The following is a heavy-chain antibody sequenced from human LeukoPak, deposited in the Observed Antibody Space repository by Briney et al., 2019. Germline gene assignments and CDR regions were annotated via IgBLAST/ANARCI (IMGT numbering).Heavy chain of an antibody. D-gene: IGHD3-10*01. V-gene: IGHV1-69*05. J-gene: IGHJ6*03. CDR2: IIPIFGTA. CDR1: GGTFSSYA. Sequence: GASVKVSCKASGGTFSSYAISWVRQAPGQGLEWMGGIIPIFGTANYAQKFQGRVTITTDEPTSTAYMELSSLRSEDTAVYYCASLGTPFTYYYGSGSPSGYYYMDVWGKGTTVTVSS. CDR3: ASLGTPFTYYYGSGSPSGYYYMDV.